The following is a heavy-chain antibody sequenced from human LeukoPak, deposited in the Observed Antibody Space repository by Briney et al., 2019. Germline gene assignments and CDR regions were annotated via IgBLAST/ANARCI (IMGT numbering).Heavy chain of an antibody. CDR1: GFTFSSFQ. V-gene: IGHV3-48*03. Sequence: GWSLRLSCAASGFTFSSFQMNWVRQAPGKGLEWVSYISDTGTTIYYADSVKGRFTISRDNAKNSLYLQMNSLRDEDTAVYYCAREDYNPPRAMDVWGQGTTVTVSS. CDR2: ISDTGTTI. D-gene: IGHD3-10*01. CDR3: AREDYNPPRAMDV. J-gene: IGHJ6*02.